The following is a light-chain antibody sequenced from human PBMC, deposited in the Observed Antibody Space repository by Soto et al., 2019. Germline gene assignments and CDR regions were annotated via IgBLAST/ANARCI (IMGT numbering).Light chain of an antibody. CDR2: GNN. CDR1: SSNIGAGYD. Sequence: QSVLTQPPSASGTPGQTVTISCSGSSSNIGAGYDVHWYQQLPGTAPKLLIYGNNNRPSGVPDRFSGSKSGTSASLAITGLRAEDEADYYCHSFDSSLSGSLFGGGTKLTVL. CDR3: HSFDSSLSGSL. V-gene: IGLV1-40*01. J-gene: IGLJ2*01.